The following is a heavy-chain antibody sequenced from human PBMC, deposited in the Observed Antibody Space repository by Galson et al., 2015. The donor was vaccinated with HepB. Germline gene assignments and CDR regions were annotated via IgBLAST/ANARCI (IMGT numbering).Heavy chain of an antibody. CDR3: AREGGSRYAFDI. J-gene: IGHJ3*02. V-gene: IGHV1-46*03. CDR1: GYSFITYY. D-gene: IGHD2-15*01. CDR2: INPSGGST. Sequence: SVKVSCKASGYSFITYYMHWVRQAPGQGLEWMGIINPSGGSTSYAQRFQGRVTMTRDTPTSTVYMELSSLTSEDTAVYYCAREGGSRYAFDIWGQGTMVTVSS.